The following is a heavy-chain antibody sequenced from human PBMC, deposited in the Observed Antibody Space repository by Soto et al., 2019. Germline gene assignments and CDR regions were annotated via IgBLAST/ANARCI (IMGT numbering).Heavy chain of an antibody. D-gene: IGHD2-2*01. J-gene: IGHJ4*02. CDR2: ISSNGGST. CDR1: GFTFSSYA. CDR3: AREGYCSSTSCYSFDY. V-gene: IGHV3-64*01. Sequence: EVQLVESGGGLVQPGGSLRLSCAASGFTFSSYAMHWVRQAPGKGLEYVSAISSNGGSTYYANSVKGRVTISRDNSKNARYLQMGSLRAEDMAVYYCAREGYCSSTSCYSFDYWGQGTLVTVSS.